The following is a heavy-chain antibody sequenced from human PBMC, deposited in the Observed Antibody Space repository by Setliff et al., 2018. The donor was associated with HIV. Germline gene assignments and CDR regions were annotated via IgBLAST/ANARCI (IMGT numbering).Heavy chain of an antibody. Sequence: KPSETLSLTCTVSGGSVSGYYWTWIRQPAGKGLEWIGRIYFPITSTNYNPSLKSRVTMSVDTSKNQISLRLNSVTSADTAVYYCASDRCSLGWVRGKYFEYWGRGARVTVSS. D-gene: IGHD3-10*01. V-gene: IGHV4-4*07. J-gene: IGHJ4*02. CDR3: ASDRCSLGWVRGKYFEY. CDR1: GGSVSGYY. CDR2: IYFPITST.